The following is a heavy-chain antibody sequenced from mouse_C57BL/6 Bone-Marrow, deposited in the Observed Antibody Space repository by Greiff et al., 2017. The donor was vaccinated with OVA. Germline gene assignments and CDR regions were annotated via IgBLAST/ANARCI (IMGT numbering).Heavy chain of an antibody. D-gene: IGHD1-1*01. CDR1: GFTFSSYA. J-gene: IGHJ1*03. Sequence: EVKLVESGEGLVQPGGSLKLSCAASGFTFSSYAMSWVRQTPETRLEWVAYISSGGDYIYYADTVQGRFTISRDNARNTLYLQMSSLKSEDTAMYYCTGGSSSWYFDVWGTGTTVTVAS. CDR3: TGGSSSWYFDV. CDR2: ISSGGDYI. V-gene: IGHV5-9-1*02.